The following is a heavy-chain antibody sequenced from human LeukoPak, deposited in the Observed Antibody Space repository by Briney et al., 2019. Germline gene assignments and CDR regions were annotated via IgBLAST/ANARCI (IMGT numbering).Heavy chain of an antibody. J-gene: IGHJ4*02. Sequence: GTSLRLSCTGPGFTFSDPGMHWVRQAPGKGLEWMAILSYDGSLKYYADSVKGRFTISRDNSKNTLYLQMNSLRVEDTAVYYCATSIERSTWGSHALDFWGQGTLVTVSS. CDR1: GFTFSDPG. CDR3: ATSIERSTWGSHALDF. V-gene: IGHV3-30*04. CDR2: LSYDGSLK. D-gene: IGHD3-16*01.